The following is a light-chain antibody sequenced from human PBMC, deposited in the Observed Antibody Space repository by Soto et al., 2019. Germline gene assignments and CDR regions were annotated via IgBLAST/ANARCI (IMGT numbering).Light chain of an antibody. V-gene: IGLV2-8*01. CDR2: DVS. J-gene: IGLJ1*01. CDR3: SSFVGGNIYV. CDR1: SSDVGGYDF. Sequence: TQPPSASGSPGQSVTISCTGTSSDVGGYDFVAWHQQHPGKAPRLMIYDVSKRPSGVPDRFSGSKSGYTASLTVSGLQAEDEADYYCSSFVGGNIYVFGTGTKVTVL.